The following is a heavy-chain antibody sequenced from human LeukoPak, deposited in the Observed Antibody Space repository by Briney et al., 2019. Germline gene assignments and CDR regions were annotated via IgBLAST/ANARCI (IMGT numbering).Heavy chain of an antibody. V-gene: IGHV3-21*01. D-gene: IGHD6-13*01. J-gene: IGHJ4*02. CDR2: ISSSSSYI. Sequence: PGGSLRLSCAAFGFTFSSYSMNWVRQAPGKGLEWVSSISSSSSYIYYADSVKGRFTISRDNAKNSLYLQMNSLRAEDTAVYYCARAPYSSSWYSRDPFDYWGQGTLVTVSS. CDR1: GFTFSSYS. CDR3: ARAPYSSSWYSRDPFDY.